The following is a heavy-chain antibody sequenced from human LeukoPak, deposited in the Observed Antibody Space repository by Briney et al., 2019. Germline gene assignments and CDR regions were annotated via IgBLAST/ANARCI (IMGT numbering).Heavy chain of an antibody. Sequence: GVSLRLSCAASGFIFSDYYMTWIRQAPGKGLEWISYISTLGHTTYYADSVKGRFTISRDNAKNSLYLQMNNLRADDTAVYYCAYSGRFGELFDWGQGTLVTVSS. CDR3: AYSGRFGELFD. CDR1: GFIFSDYY. CDR2: ISTLGHTT. V-gene: IGHV3-11*01. D-gene: IGHD3-10*01. J-gene: IGHJ4*02.